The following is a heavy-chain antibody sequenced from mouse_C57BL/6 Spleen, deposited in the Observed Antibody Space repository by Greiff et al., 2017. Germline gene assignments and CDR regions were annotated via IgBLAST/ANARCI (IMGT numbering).Heavy chain of an antibody. Sequence: QVQLQQPGPELVMPGASVKLSCKASGYTFTSYWMHWLKQRLGQDLVWIGEIDPSDSYTNYNQKLKGKSTLTVDKSSSTAYLQLSSLTTEDSAVYYCARRDFYYAMDYWGQGTSVTVSS. CDR3: ARRDFYYAMDY. V-gene: IGHV1-69*01. CDR1: GYTFTSYW. CDR2: IDPSDSYT. J-gene: IGHJ4*01.